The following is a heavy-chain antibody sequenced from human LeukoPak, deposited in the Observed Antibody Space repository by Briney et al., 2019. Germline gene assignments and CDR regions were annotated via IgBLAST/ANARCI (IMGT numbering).Heavy chain of an antibody. Sequence: SETLSLTCAVYGGSFSGYYWSWIRQPPGKGLEWIGEINHSGSTNCNPSLKSRVTISVDTSKNQFSLKLSSVTAADTAVYYCARGRHTYCGGDCWRYYFDYWGQGTLVTVSS. CDR2: INHSGST. J-gene: IGHJ4*02. V-gene: IGHV4-34*01. CDR3: ARGRHTYCGGDCWRYYFDY. CDR1: GGSFSGYY. D-gene: IGHD2-21*02.